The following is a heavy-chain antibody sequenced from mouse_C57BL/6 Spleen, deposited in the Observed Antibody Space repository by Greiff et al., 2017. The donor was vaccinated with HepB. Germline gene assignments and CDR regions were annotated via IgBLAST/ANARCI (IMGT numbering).Heavy chain of an antibody. CDR3: TTKYYYGSSYWYFDV. J-gene: IGHJ1*03. D-gene: IGHD1-1*01. CDR2: IDPEDGDT. V-gene: IGHV14-1*01. CDR1: GFNIKDYY. Sequence: EVQLQQSGAELVRPGASVKLSCTASGFNIKDYYMHWVKQRPEQGLEWIGRIDPEDGDTEYAPKFQGKATMTADTSSNTAYLQLSSLTSEDTAVYYCTTKYYYGSSYWYFDVWGTGTTVTVSS.